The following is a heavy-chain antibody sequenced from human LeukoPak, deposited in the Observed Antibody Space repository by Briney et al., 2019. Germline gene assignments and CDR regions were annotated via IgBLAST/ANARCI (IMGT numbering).Heavy chain of an antibody. CDR1: GDSISSGAYS. J-gene: IGHJ5*02. CDR3: AREFWFANAPGSWLDP. Sequence: SQTLSLTCVVSGDSISSGAYSWSWIRQPPGKGLDWIGYIFHSGSTFYNPSLKSRVTISVDNSKNQFSLRLSSVTAADTAVYYCAREFWFANAPGSWLDPWGQGTLVTVSS. CDR2: IFHSGST. V-gene: IGHV4-30-2*01. D-gene: IGHD3-10*01.